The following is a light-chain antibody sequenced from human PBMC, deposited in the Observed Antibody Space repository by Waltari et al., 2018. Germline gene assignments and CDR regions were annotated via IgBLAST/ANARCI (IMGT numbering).Light chain of an antibody. CDR3: SSYTSNRTLL. Sequence: QSAPTQPPSVSGSPGQSVTIPCTGTNSDIGAYNFVSWYQQRPGKAPKLMIYGVRNRPSGVSDRFSGSKSGNTASLTISGLQAEDEADYYCSSYTSNRTLLFGGGTRLTVL. V-gene: IGLV2-14*01. CDR2: GVR. J-gene: IGLJ2*01. CDR1: NSDIGAYNF.